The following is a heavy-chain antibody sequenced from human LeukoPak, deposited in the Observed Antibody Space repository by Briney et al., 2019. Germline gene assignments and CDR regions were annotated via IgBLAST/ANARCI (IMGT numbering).Heavy chain of an antibody. J-gene: IGHJ5*02. D-gene: IGHD3-22*01. Sequence: SETLSLTCAVSGYSISSGYYWGWIRQPPGKGLEWIGSIYHSGNTYYNPSLKSRVTISVDTSKNQFFLKVTCVTAADAAVYYCARGKYYYDSNSSYRYFDPWGQGTLVTVSS. CDR1: GYSISSGYY. CDR3: ARGKYYYDSNSSYRYFDP. CDR2: IYHSGNT. V-gene: IGHV4-38-2*01.